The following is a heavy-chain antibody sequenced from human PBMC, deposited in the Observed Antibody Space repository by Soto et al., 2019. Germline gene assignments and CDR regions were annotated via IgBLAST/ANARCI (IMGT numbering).Heavy chain of an antibody. J-gene: IGHJ4*01. V-gene: IGHV1-69*13. Sequence: SVKVSCKAFGVTFSSYAISWVRQAPGQGLEWMGGIIPIFGTANYAQKFQGRLTITADESTSTAYMELSSLRSEDTAGYYCARVPREGYKSQYLDYWGHGTRVTVS. CDR2: IIPIFGTA. CDR3: ARVPREGYKSQYLDY. D-gene: IGHD5-12*01. CDR1: GVTFSSYA.